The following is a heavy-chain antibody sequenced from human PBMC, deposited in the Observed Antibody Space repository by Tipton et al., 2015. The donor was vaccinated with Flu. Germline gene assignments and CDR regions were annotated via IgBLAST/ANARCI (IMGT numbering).Heavy chain of an antibody. CDR3: ARVEFNYGQYYFDY. J-gene: IGHJ4*02. Sequence: SLRLSCAASGFTFRSYEMNWVRQAPGKGLEWLSFINRSGSTYYADSVRGRFTISRDNAKSSLYLQMNSLSPEDTAVYYCARVEFNYGQYYFDYWGQGILVTVSS. CDR1: GFTFRSYE. V-gene: IGHV3-48*03. D-gene: IGHD3-10*01. CDR2: INRSGST.